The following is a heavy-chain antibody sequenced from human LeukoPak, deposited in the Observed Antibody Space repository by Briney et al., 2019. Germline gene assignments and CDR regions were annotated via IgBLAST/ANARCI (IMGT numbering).Heavy chain of an antibody. CDR1: GYTFTSYA. CDR3: ARVMRSGSPFDY. J-gene: IGHJ4*02. CDR2: INAGNGNT. D-gene: IGHD1-26*01. Sequence: ASVKVSCKASGYTFTSYAMHWVRQAPGQRLEWMGWINAGNGNTKYSQKFQGRVTITRDTSASTAYMELSSLRSDDTAVYYCARVMRSGSPFDYWGQGTLVTVSS. V-gene: IGHV1-3*01.